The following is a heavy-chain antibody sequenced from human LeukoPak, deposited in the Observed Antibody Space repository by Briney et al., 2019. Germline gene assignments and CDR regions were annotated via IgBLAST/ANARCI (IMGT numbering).Heavy chain of an antibody. CDR2: IKQDGADK. CDR3: AREKHGATFALFDP. Sequence: PGGSLRLSCAASGFTFSTYWMTWVRQAPGKGLEWVANIKQDGADKHYVDSVKGRFTISRDNAKNSLYLQMNSLSAEDTAVYYCAREKHGATFALFDPWGQGTLVTVSS. D-gene: IGHD2-21*01. V-gene: IGHV3-7*03. J-gene: IGHJ5*02. CDR1: GFTFSTYW.